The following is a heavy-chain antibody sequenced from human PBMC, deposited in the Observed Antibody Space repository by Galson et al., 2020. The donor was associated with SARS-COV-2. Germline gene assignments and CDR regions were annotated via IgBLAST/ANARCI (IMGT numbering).Heavy chain of an antibody. CDR1: GGTFSSYA. Sequence: SVKVSCKASGGTFSSYAISWVRQAPGQGLEWMGGIIPIFGTANYAQKFQGRVTITADESTSTAYMELSSLRSEDTAVYYCAGEGGEIDRSSGWFYMDVWGQGTTVTVSS. CDR3: AGEGGEIDRSSGWFYMDV. CDR2: IIPIFGTA. J-gene: IGHJ6*02. V-gene: IGHV1-69*13. D-gene: IGHD6-19*01.